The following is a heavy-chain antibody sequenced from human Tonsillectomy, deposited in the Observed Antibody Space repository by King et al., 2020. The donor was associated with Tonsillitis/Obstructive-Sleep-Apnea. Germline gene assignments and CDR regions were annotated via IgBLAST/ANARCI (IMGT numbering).Heavy chain of an antibody. CDR1: GFTFSSYS. CDR2: ISSSSSYI. D-gene: IGHD4-17*01. V-gene: IGHV3-21*01. J-gene: IGHJ4*02. CDR3: ASDFEGDYDPSNVY. Sequence: VQLVESGGGLVKPGGSLRLSCAASGFTFSSYSMNWVRQAPGKGLEWVSSISSSSSYIYYADSVKGRFTISRDNAKNSLYLQMNSLRAEDTAVYYCASDFEGDYDPSNVYWGQGTLVTVSS.